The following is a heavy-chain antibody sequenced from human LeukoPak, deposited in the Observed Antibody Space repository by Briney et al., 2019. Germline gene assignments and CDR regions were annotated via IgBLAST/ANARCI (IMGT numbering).Heavy chain of an antibody. CDR3: AKDRDPYSSGPRDS. D-gene: IGHD3-22*01. V-gene: IGHV3-30*18. J-gene: IGHJ1*01. CDR2: RSDDGSAQ. CDR1: GFTFNKYG. Sequence: GRSLRLSCIASGFTFNKYGMHWVRQAPGKGLEWVAVRSDDGSAQHYADSVRGRFTISRDNSKNTLSLQMNSLRPEDTAMYFCAKDRDPYSSGPRDSWGQGTLVIVSS.